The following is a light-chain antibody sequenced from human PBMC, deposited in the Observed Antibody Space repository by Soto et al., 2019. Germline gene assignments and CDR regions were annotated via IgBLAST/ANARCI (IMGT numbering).Light chain of an antibody. CDR1: SSDVGGYNF. V-gene: IGLV2-23*01. Sequence: QSALTQPASVSGSPGQSIAISCTGTSSDVGGYNFVSWYQQHPGKAPKLLISEDIKRPSGVSIRFSGSKSGSTASLTISGLQAEDEADYYCCSYACSSTWVFGGGTKLTVL. CDR3: CSYACSSTWV. J-gene: IGLJ3*02. CDR2: EDI.